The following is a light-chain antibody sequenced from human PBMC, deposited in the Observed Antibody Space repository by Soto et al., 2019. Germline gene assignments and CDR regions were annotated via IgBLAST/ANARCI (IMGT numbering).Light chain of an antibody. CDR1: SSDIGGYNY. CDR3: NSYASTYVLV. V-gene: IGLV2-14*01. Sequence: QSVLTQPASVSGSPGQSITISCTGTSSDIGGYNYVSWYQQHAGKAPKLMIYEVSNRPSGVSHRFSGYKSGNTASLTISGLQAEDEADYYCNSYASTYVLVFGGGTKLTVL. J-gene: IGLJ3*02. CDR2: EVS.